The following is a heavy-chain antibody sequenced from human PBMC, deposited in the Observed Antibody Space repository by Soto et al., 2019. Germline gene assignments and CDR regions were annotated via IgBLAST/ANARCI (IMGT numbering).Heavy chain of an antibody. CDR3: ARDWGSSGWPN. Sequence: LSLTCTVSGHSLSSGGYYWSWIRQHPGKGLEWVGYIYFTGSTLYNPSLKSRLAMSLDTSKNQFSLRLTSVTAADTAVYFCARDWGSSGWPNWGQGTLVTVSS. J-gene: IGHJ4*02. CDR2: IYFTGST. D-gene: IGHD6-19*01. CDR1: GHSLSSGGYY. V-gene: IGHV4-31*03.